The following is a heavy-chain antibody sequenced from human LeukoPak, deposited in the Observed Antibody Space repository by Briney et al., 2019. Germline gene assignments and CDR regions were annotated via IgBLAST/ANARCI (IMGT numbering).Heavy chain of an antibody. J-gene: IGHJ4*02. Sequence: GSLRLSCAASGFTVSSACMTWVRQTPGRGLEWVSVIYSGGGTYYADSVKGRFTISRDSSKNTLYLQMNSMRAEDTAVYYCARGPKGKYYFDYWGQGTLVTVS. CDR1: GFTVSSAC. CDR2: IYSGGGT. CDR3: ARGPKGKYYFDY. V-gene: IGHV3-53*01.